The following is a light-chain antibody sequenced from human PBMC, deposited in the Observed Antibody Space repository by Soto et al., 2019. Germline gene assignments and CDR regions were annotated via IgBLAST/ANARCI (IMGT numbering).Light chain of an antibody. Sequence: EIVLTQSPATLSLSPGDRATLSCRASQSVDRYLAWYQEKPGQAPRLLIYDTSDRATGIPDRFSGSGSGTDFTPTISSLEPEDSAVYYCQQRSNWPITFGQGTRLEIK. CDR3: QQRSNWPIT. CDR1: QSVDRY. V-gene: IGKV3-11*01. CDR2: DTS. J-gene: IGKJ5*01.